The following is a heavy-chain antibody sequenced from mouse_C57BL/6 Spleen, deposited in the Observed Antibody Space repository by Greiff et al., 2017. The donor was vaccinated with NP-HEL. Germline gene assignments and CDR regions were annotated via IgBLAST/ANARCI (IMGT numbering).Heavy chain of an antibody. V-gene: IGHV1-52*01. Sequence: VQLKQPGAELVRPGSSVKLSCKASGYTFTSYWMHWVKQRPIQGLEWIGNIDPSDSETHYNQKFKDKATLTVDKSSSTAYMQLSSLTSEDSAVYYCARGWGNYAWFAYWGQGTLVTVSA. CDR3: ARGWGNYAWFAY. D-gene: IGHD2-1*01. CDR1: GYTFTSYW. CDR2: IDPSDSET. J-gene: IGHJ3*01.